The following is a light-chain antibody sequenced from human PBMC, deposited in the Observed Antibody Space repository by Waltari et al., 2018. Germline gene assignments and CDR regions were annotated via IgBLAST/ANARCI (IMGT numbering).Light chain of an antibody. J-gene: IGKJ1*01. CDR1: HSISKF. CDR2: DAS. Sequence: EVVLTQSPATLSLSPGERATLSCRASHSISKFLAWYQQRPGQAPRILIYDASDRPPGIPARFSGSGYGTDFTLTISSLEPEDFAVYYCQQRTDWLWTFGQGTKVEIK. V-gene: IGKV3-11*01. CDR3: QQRTDWLWT.